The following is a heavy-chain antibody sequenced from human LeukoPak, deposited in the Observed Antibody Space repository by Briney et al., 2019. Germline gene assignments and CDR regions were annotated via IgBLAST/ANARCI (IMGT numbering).Heavy chain of an antibody. CDR3: ASQYNWNFGAFDY. Sequence: SQTLSLTCAISGDSFSSNSAAWNWLRQSPSRGLEWLGRTYYRSKWYNDYAVSVKSRITINPDTSKNQFSLQLNSVTPEDTAVYYCASQYNWNFGAFDYWGQGTLVTVSS. J-gene: IGHJ4*02. CDR1: GDSFSSNSAA. D-gene: IGHD1-7*01. CDR2: TYYRSKWYN. V-gene: IGHV6-1*01.